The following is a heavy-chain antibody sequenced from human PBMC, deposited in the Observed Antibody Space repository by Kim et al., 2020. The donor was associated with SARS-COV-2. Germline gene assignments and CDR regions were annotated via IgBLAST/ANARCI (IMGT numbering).Heavy chain of an antibody. CDR3: ARGHILTGYYTNPEYYFDY. J-gene: IGHJ4*02. D-gene: IGHD3-9*01. CDR2: LKKEGGKK. V-gene: IGHV3-7*03. CDR1: GFTFSSYG. Sequence: GGSLRLSCAASGFTFSSYGLSWFGRAPGKGLEWGANLKKEGGKKYMGDSVRGRFTISRDNAKNSLYLQMNSLRAEDTAVYYCARGHILTGYYTNPEYYFDYWGQGTLVTVSS.